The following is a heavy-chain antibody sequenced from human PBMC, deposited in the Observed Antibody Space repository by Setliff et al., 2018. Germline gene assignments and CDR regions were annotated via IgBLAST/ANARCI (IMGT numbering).Heavy chain of an antibody. CDR1: DGSLSTYY. J-gene: IGHJ4*02. D-gene: IGHD5-12*01. CDR2: VYYSGTA. Sequence: SETLSLTCTVSDGSLSTYYWSWIRQPPGKGLEFIGYVYYSGTANYSPSLRSRLTISVDTSKNQFSLKLGSVTAADTAVYYCARGGTFRYFDFWGQGAPVTVS. V-gene: IGHV4-59*01. CDR3: ARGGTFRYFDF.